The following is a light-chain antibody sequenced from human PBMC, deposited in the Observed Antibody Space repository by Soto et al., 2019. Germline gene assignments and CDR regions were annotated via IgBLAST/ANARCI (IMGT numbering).Light chain of an antibody. V-gene: IGLV2-14*03. Sequence: QSALTQPASVFGSPGQSITFSCTGTSSDVGGYNFVSWYQQHPGKAPKLMIYEVSSRPSGVSNRFSGSKAGNTASLTISGLHPEDEADYYCSSYTTSTTFVFGTGTKLTVL. CDR1: SSDVGGYNF. CDR2: EVS. CDR3: SSYTTSTTFV. J-gene: IGLJ1*01.